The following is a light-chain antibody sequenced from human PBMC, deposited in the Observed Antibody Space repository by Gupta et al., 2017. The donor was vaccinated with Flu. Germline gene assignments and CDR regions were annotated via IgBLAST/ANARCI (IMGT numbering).Light chain of an antibody. CDR2: GAS. CDR1: QSVGSS. V-gene: IGKV3-20*01. Sequence: EIVLTQSPGTLSLSPGEIATLSCRASQSVGSSLAWYQQKPGQAPSLLIYGASNRATGIPDRFSGSGSGTDFTLTINRLEPEDFAVYSCQQYGRSPGTFGPGTKVDIK. CDR3: QQYGRSPGT. J-gene: IGKJ3*01.